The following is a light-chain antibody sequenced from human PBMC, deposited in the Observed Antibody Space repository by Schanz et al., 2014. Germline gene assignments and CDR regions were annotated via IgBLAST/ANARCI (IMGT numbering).Light chain of an antibody. CDR1: SSDVGGYNS. Sequence: QSALTQPRSVSGSPGQSVTISCTGTSSDVGGYNSVSWFQQHPGRAPTLMIYDVSKRPSGVPDRFSGSQSGNTASLTISGLQAEDEADYYCSSYAGGNNLYVFGTGTKLTVL. V-gene: IGLV2-11*01. J-gene: IGLJ1*01. CDR3: SSYAGGNNLYV. CDR2: DVS.